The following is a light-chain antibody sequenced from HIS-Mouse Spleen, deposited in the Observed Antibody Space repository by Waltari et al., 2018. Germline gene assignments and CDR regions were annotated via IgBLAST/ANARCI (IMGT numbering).Light chain of an antibody. CDR3: YSTDSSGNHRV. V-gene: IGLV3-10*01. J-gene: IGLJ2*01. CDR1: ALPQQY. Sequence: SYELTQPPSVSVSPGQTARIPCPVAALPQQYAYWYQQKSGQAPVLVIYEDSKRPSGIPERFSGSSSGTMATLTISGAQVEDEADYYCYSTDSSGNHRVFGGGTKLTVL. CDR2: EDS.